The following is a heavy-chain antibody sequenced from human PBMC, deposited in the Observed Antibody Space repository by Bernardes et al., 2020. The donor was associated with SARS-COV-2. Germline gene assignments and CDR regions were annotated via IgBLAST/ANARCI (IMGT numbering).Heavy chain of an antibody. Sequence: SETLSLTCTVSGGSISSYYWSWIRQPPGKGLEWIGYIHYSGSTNYNPSLKSRVTISVDTSKNQFSLKLSSVTAADTAVYYCARVQKLSITRIVVVIHPGAFDIWGQGTMVTVSS. CDR2: IHYSGST. CDR1: GGSISSYY. CDR3: ARVQKLSITRIVVVIHPGAFDI. V-gene: IGHV4-59*01. D-gene: IGHD3-22*01. J-gene: IGHJ3*02.